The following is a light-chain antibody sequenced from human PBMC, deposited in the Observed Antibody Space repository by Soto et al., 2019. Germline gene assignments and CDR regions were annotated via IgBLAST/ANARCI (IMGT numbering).Light chain of an antibody. J-gene: IGKJ5*01. V-gene: IGKV3-20*01. CDR1: QSVSSSY. CDR3: QQYGSSPPIT. CDR2: GAS. Sequence: EIVLTQSPGTLSLSPGERATLSCRASQSVSSSYLAWYQQKPGQAPRLLIYGASSRATGIPDRFSGSGSGTDFTLTISSLETEDFPGDYCQQYGSSPPITFGQGTRLEMK.